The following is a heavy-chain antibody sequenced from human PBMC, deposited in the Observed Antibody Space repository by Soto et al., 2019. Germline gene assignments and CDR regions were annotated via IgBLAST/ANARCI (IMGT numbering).Heavy chain of an antibody. CDR1: GGSISSYY. J-gene: IGHJ5*02. V-gene: IGHV4-59*01. D-gene: IGHD3-22*01. CDR3: AKGGGYDSSGYYNNXFDP. Sequence: SETLCLTWTVSGGSISSYYWSWIRQPPGEGLEWIGYIYYSGSTNYNPSLESRVTISVDTSKNHFSLKLSSVTAADTAVYYCAKGGGYDSSGYYNNXFDPWGQRTLVTVSA. CDR2: IYYSGST.